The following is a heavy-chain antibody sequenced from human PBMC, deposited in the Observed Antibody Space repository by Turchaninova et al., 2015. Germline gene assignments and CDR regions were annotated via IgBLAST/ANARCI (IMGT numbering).Heavy chain of an antibody. D-gene: IGHD3-3*01. CDR1: GFTFTTYA. CDR2: ISSNGGMT. CDR3: VKRPVSLSDWVDP. J-gene: IGHJ5*02. Sequence: EVKLVESGGGLVQPGGSLRLSCSASGFTFTTYAMHWVRQAPGMGLEFVSGISSNGGMTDYADSMKGRCNISRDNSQNTLYLRLRTLRSVDTAVYYCVKRPVSLSDWVDPWGQGTLVTVSS. V-gene: IGHV3-64D*06.